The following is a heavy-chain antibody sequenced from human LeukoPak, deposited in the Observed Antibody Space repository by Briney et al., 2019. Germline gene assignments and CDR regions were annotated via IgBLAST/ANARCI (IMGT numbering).Heavy chain of an antibody. V-gene: IGHV4-4*07. CDR3: AREVEMATQFDY. Sequence: PSETLSLTCTVSRGSISPHYWSWIRQPAGKGLDWIGRISPTGSTNYSPSLNSRVTMSVDSSKNQVSLTLNSVTAADTAVYYCAREVEMATQFDYWGQGTLVTVSS. J-gene: IGHJ4*02. CDR1: RGSISPHY. D-gene: IGHD5-24*01. CDR2: ISPTGST.